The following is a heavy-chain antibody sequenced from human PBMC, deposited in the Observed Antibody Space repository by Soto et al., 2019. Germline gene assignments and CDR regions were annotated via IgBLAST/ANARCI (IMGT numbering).Heavy chain of an antibody. Sequence: QLQLQESGPGLVKSSETLSLTCTVSGGSISSSHYWGWIRQPPGKGLEWIGSVFYSGSPYYSPPFKSRITISVATSKNQFSLRVRSVTATDTAVYFCARHYNTGAFFDYWGQGNLVTVSS. V-gene: IGHV4-39*01. D-gene: IGHD1-20*01. CDR1: GGSISSSHY. CDR3: ARHYNTGAFFDY. CDR2: VFYSGSP. J-gene: IGHJ4*02.